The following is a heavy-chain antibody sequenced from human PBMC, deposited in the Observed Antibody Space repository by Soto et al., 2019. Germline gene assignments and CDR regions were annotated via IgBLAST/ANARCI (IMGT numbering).Heavy chain of an antibody. CDR2: ISSNSNTI. J-gene: IGHJ4*02. D-gene: IGHD3-3*01. V-gene: IGHV3-11*01. CDR3: ARDRSGGDFWSGYYDS. CDR1: GFIFSDYY. Sequence: GGSLRLSCTASGFIFSDYYMSWIRQAPGKGLEWISYISSNSNTIYSADSVRGRFTISRDNAKNSLYLQMNSLRAEDTAVYYCARDRSGGDFWSGYYDSWGQGTLVTVSS.